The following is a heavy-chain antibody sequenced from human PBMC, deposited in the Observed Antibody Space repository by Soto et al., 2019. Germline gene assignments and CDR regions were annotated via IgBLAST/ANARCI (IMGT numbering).Heavy chain of an antibody. CDR3: GRLEGLATISYYFDY. J-gene: IGHJ4*02. Sequence: SDTLSLTCTVSGGSVSSSSYYWGWVRQPPGKGLEWIGSVYYSGSTYHNPSLESRVTISVDKSKNQFSLKLMSLSAADTAVYYCGRLEGLATISYYFDYWGQGALVTVS. V-gene: IGHV4-39*01. CDR2: VYYSGST. D-gene: IGHD3-9*01. CDR1: GGSVSSSSYY.